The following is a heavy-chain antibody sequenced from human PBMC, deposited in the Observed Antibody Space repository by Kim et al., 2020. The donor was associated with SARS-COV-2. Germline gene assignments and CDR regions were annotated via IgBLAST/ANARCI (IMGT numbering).Heavy chain of an antibody. CDR1: GGSISSSSYY. D-gene: IGHD6-13*01. J-gene: IGHJ4*02. V-gene: IGHV4-39*01. CDR2: IYYSGST. Sequence: SETLSLTCTVSGGSISSSSYYWGWIRQPPGKGLEWIGSIYYSGSTYYNPSLKSRVTISVDTSKNQFSLKLSSVTAADTAVYYCARYSLLGRSSHFDYWGQGTLVTVSS. CDR3: ARYSLLGRSSHFDY.